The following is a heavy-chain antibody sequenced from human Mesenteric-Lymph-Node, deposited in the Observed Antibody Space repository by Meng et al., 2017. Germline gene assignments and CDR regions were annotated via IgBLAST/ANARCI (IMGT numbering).Heavy chain of an antibody. CDR1: GGCCSRSGFY. CDR3: ARVGWRQWSFDL. CDR2: SYYSGSA. D-gene: IGHD5-18*01. J-gene: IGHJ2*01. V-gene: IGHV4-39*07. Sequence: SGLGPGNPSETLSPTSTVSGGCCSRSGFYWGGIRQPPGKGLEGIGSSYYSGSAFYNPSLKSRGTISVDTSKNQFSLKLSSVTAADTAVYYCARVGWRQWSFDLWGRGTLVTV.